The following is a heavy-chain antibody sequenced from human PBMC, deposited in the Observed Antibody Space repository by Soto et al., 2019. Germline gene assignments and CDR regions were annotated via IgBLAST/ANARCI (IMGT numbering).Heavy chain of an antibody. V-gene: IGHV1-3*01. J-gene: IGHJ4*02. CDR2: TNAGNGNT. D-gene: IGHD3-22*01. CDR1: GYTFTSYA. CDR3: ARAVEYYYDSSGYVPY. Sequence: QVQLVQSGAEVKKPGASVKVSCKASGYTFTSYAMHWVRQAPGQRLEWMGWTNAGNGNTKYSQKFQGRVTITSDTSASTAYMELSSLRSEDTAVYYCARAVEYYYDSSGYVPYWGQGTLVTVSS.